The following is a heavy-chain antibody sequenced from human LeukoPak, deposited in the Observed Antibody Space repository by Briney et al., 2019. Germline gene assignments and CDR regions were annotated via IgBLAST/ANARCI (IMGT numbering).Heavy chain of an antibody. D-gene: IGHD5-12*01. CDR1: GYTFTGYY. J-gene: IGHJ4*02. V-gene: IGHV1-2*02. CDR2: INPNSGGT. Sequence: ASVRVSCKASGYTFTGYYMHWVRQASGQGLEWMGWINPNSGGTNYAQKFQGRVTMTRDTSISTAYMELSRLRSDDTAVYYCVRDSLRGYTGYDYWGQGTLVTVSS. CDR3: VRDSLRGYTGYDY.